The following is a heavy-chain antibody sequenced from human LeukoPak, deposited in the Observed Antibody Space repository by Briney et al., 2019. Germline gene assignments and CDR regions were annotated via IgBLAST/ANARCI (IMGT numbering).Heavy chain of an antibody. CDR1: GFTFSSYG. CDR2: IRYDGSNK. J-gene: IGHJ4*02. Sequence: GRSLRLSCAASGFTFSSYGMHWVRQAPGKGLEWAAFIRYDGSNKYYADSEKGRLTISKDNSKNTLYMQMNSLRAEDTAVYYCAKMGDIVVVPAAILEGDDDYWGQGTLVTVSS. V-gene: IGHV3-30*02. D-gene: IGHD2-2*02. CDR3: AKMGDIVVVPAAILEGDDDY.